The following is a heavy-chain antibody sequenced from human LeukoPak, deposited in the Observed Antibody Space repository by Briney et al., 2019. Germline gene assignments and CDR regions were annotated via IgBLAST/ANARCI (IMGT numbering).Heavy chain of an antibody. CDR2: IWYDANNK. CDR1: GFIFRSYG. D-gene: IGHD6-6*01. Sequence: PGGSLRLSCAASGFIFRSYGMHWVRQAPGKGLEWVATIWYDANNKYYPDSVKGRFTISRDNSKNTLYLQMNSLRAEDTAVYYCATLYSSSSGMRHFDYWGQGTLVTVSS. J-gene: IGHJ4*02. CDR3: ATLYSSSSGMRHFDY. V-gene: IGHV3-30*02.